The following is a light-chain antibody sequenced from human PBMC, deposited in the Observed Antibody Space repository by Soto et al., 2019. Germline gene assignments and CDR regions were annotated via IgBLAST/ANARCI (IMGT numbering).Light chain of an antibody. J-gene: IGKJ1*01. CDR3: QQSYSTPPT. Sequence: DIQMTQSPSSLSASVGDRVNITCRASQSISSYLNWYQQKPGKAPKLLIYAASSLQSGVPSRFSGSGSGTDFTLSIISLQPEDFATYYCQQSYSTPPTFGQGTKVEIK. CDR1: QSISSY. V-gene: IGKV1-39*01. CDR2: AAS.